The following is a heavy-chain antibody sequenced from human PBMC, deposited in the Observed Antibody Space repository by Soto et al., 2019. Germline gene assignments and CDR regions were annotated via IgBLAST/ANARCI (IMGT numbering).Heavy chain of an antibody. CDR2: IIPIFGTA. J-gene: IGHJ6*02. D-gene: IGHD5-18*01. Sequence: QVQLVQSGAEVKKPGSSVKVSCKASGGTFSSYAISWVRQAPGQGLEWMGGIIPIFGTANYAQKFQGRVRSTADESTSTAYMERSSLRSEDTAVYYCARVGYSGGLYYDYGMDVWGQGTTVTVSS. CDR1: GGTFSSYA. CDR3: ARVGYSGGLYYDYGMDV. V-gene: IGHV1-69*01.